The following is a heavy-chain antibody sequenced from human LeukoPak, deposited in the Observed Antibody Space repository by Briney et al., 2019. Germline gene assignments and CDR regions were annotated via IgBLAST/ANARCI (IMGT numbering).Heavy chain of an antibody. V-gene: IGHV3-30*01. J-gene: IGHJ4*02. CDR2: ISYDGSNK. CDR3: ARVGRDTAMVYYFDY. D-gene: IGHD5-18*01. CDR1: GFTFSSYA. Sequence: GGSLRLSCAASGFTFSSYAMHWVRQAPGKGLEWVAVISYDGSNKYYADSVKGRLTISRDNSKNTLYLQMNSLRAEDTAVYYCARVGRDTAMVYYFDYWGQGTLVTVSS.